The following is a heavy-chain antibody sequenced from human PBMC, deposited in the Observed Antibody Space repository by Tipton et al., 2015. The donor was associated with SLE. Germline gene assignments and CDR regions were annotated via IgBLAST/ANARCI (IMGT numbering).Heavy chain of an antibody. J-gene: IGHJ3*02. Sequence: TLSLTCTVSGGSISSSSYYWGWIRQPPGKGLEWIGSIYYSGSTYYNPSLKSRVTISVDTSKNQFSLKLSSVTAADTAVYYCAREAMIVVGPNAFDIWGQGTMVTVSS. D-gene: IGHD3-22*01. CDR1: GGSISSSSYY. CDR3: AREAMIVVGPNAFDI. V-gene: IGHV4-39*07. CDR2: IYYSGST.